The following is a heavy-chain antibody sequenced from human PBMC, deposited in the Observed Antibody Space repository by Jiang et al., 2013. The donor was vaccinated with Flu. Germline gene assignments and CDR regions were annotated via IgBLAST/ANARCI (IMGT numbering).Heavy chain of an antibody. CDR1: GYSFANYW. CDR3: TRHGGYDSSGYYDY. Sequence: PGESLKISCKGSGYSFANYWIGWVRQMPGKGLEWMGIIYPGNSDTRYSPSFQGQVTMSTDNSISTAYLQWSSLKASDTAIYYCTRHGGYDSSGYYDYWGQGTLVTVSS. D-gene: IGHD3-22*01. J-gene: IGHJ4*02. CDR2: IYPGNSDT. V-gene: IGHV5-51*01.